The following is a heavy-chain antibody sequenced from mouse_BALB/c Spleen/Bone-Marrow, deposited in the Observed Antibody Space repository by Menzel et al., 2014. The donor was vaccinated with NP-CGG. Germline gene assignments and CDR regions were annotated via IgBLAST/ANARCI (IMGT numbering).Heavy chain of an antibody. Sequence: EVKLVESGGGLVQPGGSLKLSCAASGFDFSRYWMSWVRQAPGKGLEWIGEINPHSSTINYTPSLKGKFIISRDNAKNTLYLQMSKVRSEDTALYYCARLGDRGWFAYWGQGTLVTVSA. CDR2: INPHSSTI. V-gene: IGHV4-1*02. J-gene: IGHJ3*01. D-gene: IGHD3-3*01. CDR1: GFDFSRYW. CDR3: ARLGDRGWFAY.